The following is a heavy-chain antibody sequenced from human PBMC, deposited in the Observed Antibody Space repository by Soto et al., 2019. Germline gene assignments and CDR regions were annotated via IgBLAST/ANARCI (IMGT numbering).Heavy chain of an antibody. J-gene: IGHJ4*02. D-gene: IGHD4-17*01. V-gene: IGHV4-61*01. Sequence: QVQLQESGPGLMKPSETLSLTCTVSGGSVSSGSYYWSWIRQPPGKGLEWIGYIYYSGSTYYNPSLKSRVTISVDTSKNQFSLKLSSVTAADTAVYYCARYGDNSNFDYWGQGTLVTVSS. CDR3: ARYGDNSNFDY. CDR2: IYYSGST. CDR1: GGSVSSGSYY.